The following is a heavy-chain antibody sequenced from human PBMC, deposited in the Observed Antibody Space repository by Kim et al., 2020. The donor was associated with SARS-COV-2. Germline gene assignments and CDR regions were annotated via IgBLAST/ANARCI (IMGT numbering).Heavy chain of an antibody. CDR1: GGSISSGAYS. Sequence: SETLSLTCAVSGGSISSGAYSWSWIRQPPGKGLEWIGYIYHSGSTYYNPSLKSRVTISVDRSKNQFSLNLSSVTAADTAIYYCAREGGGSSSDWFDPWGQGTLVTVSS. J-gene: IGHJ5*02. D-gene: IGHD6-6*01. CDR3: AREGGGSSSDWFDP. V-gene: IGHV4-30-2*01. CDR2: IYHSGST.